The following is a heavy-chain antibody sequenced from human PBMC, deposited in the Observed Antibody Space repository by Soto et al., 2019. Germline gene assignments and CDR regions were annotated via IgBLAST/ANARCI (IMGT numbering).Heavy chain of an antibody. V-gene: IGHV4-34*01. CDR1: GGSFSGYY. J-gene: IGHJ6*03. CDR2: INHSGST. CDR3: ARGGLWFGDYYYYMDV. D-gene: IGHD3-10*01. Sequence: PSGTLSLTCAVYGGSFSGYYWSWIRQPPGKGLEWIGEINHSGSTNYNPSLKSRVTISVDTSKNQFSLKLSSVTAADTAVYYCARGGLWFGDYYYYMDVWGKGTTVTVSS.